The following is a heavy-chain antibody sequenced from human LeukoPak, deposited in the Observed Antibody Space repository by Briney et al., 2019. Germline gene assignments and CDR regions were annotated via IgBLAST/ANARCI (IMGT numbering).Heavy chain of an antibody. D-gene: IGHD4-11*01. Sequence: SVKVSCKASGGTFSSYAISWVRQAPGQGLEWMGGIIPIFGTANYAQKFQGRVTITADESTSTAYMELSSLRSEDTAVYYCARVYSNYPLFDYWGQGALVTVSS. V-gene: IGHV1-69*13. CDR2: IIPIFGTA. CDR3: ARVYSNYPLFDY. J-gene: IGHJ4*02. CDR1: GGTFSSYA.